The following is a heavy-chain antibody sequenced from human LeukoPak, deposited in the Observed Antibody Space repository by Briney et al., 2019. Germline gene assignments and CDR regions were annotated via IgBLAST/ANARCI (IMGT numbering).Heavy chain of an antibody. V-gene: IGHV3-11*06. D-gene: IGHD2-2*01. CDR3: ARYCSSTSCYGYYYYYGMDV. CDR1: GFTFSDYY. J-gene: IGHJ6*04. Sequence: GGSLRLSCEASGFTFSDYYMSWIRQAPGKGLEWVSYISSSSSYTNYADSVKGRFTISRDNAKNSLYLQMNSLRAEDTAVYYCARYCSSTSCYGYYYYYGMDVWGKGTTVTVSS. CDR2: ISSSSSYT.